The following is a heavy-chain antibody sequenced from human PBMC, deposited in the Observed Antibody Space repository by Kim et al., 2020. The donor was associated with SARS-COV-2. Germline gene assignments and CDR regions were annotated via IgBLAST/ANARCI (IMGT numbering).Heavy chain of an antibody. CDR3: ARGATMVQGVILYYYYGMDV. CDR2: INTNTGNP. J-gene: IGHJ6*02. D-gene: IGHD3-10*01. Sequence: ASVKVSCKASGYTFTSYAMNWVRQAPGQGLEWMGWINTNTGNPTYAQGFTGRFVFSLDTSVSTAYLQISSLKAEDTAVYYCARGATMVQGVILYYYYGMDVWGQGTKVTVSS. CDR1: GYTFTSYA. V-gene: IGHV7-4-1*02.